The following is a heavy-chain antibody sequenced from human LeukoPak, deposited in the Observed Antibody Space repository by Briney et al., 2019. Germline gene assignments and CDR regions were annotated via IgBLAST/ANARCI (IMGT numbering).Heavy chain of an antibody. CDR2: IKQDGSEK. D-gene: IGHD3-16*01. CDR1: GFTFSSYS. CDR3: ARDWGPASPTTAFDY. J-gene: IGHJ4*02. V-gene: IGHV3-7*03. Sequence: QPGGSLRLSCAASGFTFSSYSMNWVRQAPGKGLEWVANIKQDGSEKYYVDSVKGRFTISRDNAKNSLYLQMNSLRAEDTAVYYCARDWGPASPTTAFDYWGQGTLVTVSS.